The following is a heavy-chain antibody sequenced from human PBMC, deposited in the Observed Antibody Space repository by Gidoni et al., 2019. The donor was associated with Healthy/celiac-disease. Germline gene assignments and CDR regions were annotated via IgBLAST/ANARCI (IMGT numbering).Heavy chain of an antibody. CDR2: INHSGST. D-gene: IGHD3-3*01. Sequence: QVQLQQRGAALLKPSETLSLTCAVYGGSFRGYYWSWIRQPPGKGLEWIGEINHSGSTNYNPSLKSRVTISVDTSKNQFSLKLSSVTAADTAVYYCARLAGPGDCWSGYYPWGQGTLVTVSS. CDR3: ARLAGPGDCWSGYYP. J-gene: IGHJ5*02. V-gene: IGHV4-34*01. CDR1: GGSFRGYY.